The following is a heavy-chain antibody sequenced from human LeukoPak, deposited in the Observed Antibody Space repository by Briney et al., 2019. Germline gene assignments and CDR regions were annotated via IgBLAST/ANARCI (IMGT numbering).Heavy chain of an antibody. CDR3: ARGAVADDAFDI. CDR1: GGSISSSSYY. V-gene: IGHV4-39*07. Sequence: KPSEILSLTCTVSGGSISSSSYYWGWIRQPPGKGLEWIGSIYYSGSTYYNPSLKSRVTISVDTSKNQFSLKLSSVTAADTAVYYCARGAVADDAFDIWGQGTMVTVSS. D-gene: IGHD6-19*01. CDR2: IYYSGST. J-gene: IGHJ3*02.